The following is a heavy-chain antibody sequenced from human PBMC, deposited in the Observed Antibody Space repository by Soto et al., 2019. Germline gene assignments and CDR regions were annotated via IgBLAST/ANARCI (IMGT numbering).Heavy chain of an antibody. CDR1: GDTFNSYV. D-gene: IGHD3-16*01. V-gene: IGHV1-69*17. CDR2: IIPIIGVT. Sequence: QVQLVQSGAEVKRPGSSVKVSCESSGDTFNSYVISWVRQAPGQGLEWMGGIIPIIGVTPYAQKFQGRVTIRTINTTGTAYKELMNRGFEDATLFYCATESVGTEGADHWGQGTLVTVSS. J-gene: IGHJ4*02. CDR3: ATESVGTEGADH.